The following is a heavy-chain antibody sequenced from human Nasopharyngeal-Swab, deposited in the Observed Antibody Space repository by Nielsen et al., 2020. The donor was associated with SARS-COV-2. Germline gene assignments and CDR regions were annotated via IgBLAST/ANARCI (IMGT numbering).Heavy chain of an antibody. D-gene: IGHD3-22*01. Sequence: ASVKVSCKASGYTFTSYDINWVRQATGQGLEWMGWMNPNSGNTGYAQKFQGRVTMTRNTSISTAYMEPSSLRSEDTAVYYCATYYYDSSGYLVVDYWGQGTLVTVSP. CDR3: ATYYYDSSGYLVVDY. J-gene: IGHJ4*02. CDR2: MNPNSGNT. CDR1: GYTFTSYD. V-gene: IGHV1-8*01.